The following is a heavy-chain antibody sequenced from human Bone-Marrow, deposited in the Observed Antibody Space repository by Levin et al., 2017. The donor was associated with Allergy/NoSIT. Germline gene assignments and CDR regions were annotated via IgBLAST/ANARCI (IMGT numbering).Heavy chain of an antibody. CDR1: GFTFSSYW. V-gene: IGHV3-74*01. Sequence: GGSLRLSCAASGFTFSSYWMHWVRQAPGKGLVWVSRINSDGSSTSYADSVKGRFTISRDNAKNTLYLQMNSLRAEDTAVYYCARGGLSVVVAATLHYWGQGTLVTVSS. CDR3: ARGGLSVVVAATLHY. CDR2: INSDGSST. J-gene: IGHJ4*02. D-gene: IGHD2-15*01.